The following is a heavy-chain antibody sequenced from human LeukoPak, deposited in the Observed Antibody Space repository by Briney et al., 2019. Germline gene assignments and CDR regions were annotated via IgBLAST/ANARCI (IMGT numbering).Heavy chain of an antibody. CDR2: IYPGASDT. CDR3: ARSSAAAGTGYFDY. V-gene: IGHV5-51*01. D-gene: IGHD6-13*01. Sequence: GEPLKISCKGSGYSFTSYWIGWVRQMPGKGLEWMGIIYPGASDTRYSPSFQGQVTISADKSISTAYLQWSSLKASDTAMYYCARSSAAAGTGYFDYWGQGTLVTVSS. J-gene: IGHJ4*02. CDR1: GYSFTSYW.